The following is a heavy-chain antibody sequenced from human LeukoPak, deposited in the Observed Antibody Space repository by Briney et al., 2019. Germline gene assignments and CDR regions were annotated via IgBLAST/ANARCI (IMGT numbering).Heavy chain of an antibody. CDR3: ARYDILTGLQGGFFDY. CDR1: GYXISTSNC. D-gene: IGHD3-9*01. Sequence: SETLSLTCAVSGYXISTSNCWGWIRQSPGKGLEWIGYIYYTGSTYYNPSLKSRVTMSVDTSKHQFSLKLSSVTAVDTAVYYCARYDILTGLQGGFFDYWGQGTLVTVSS. V-gene: IGHV4-28*01. J-gene: IGHJ4*02. CDR2: IYYTGST.